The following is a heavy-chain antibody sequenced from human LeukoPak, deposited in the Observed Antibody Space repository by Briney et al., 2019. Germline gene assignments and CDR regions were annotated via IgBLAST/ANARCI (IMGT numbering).Heavy chain of an antibody. CDR1: GGSISSGGYY. J-gene: IGHJ4*02. CDR3: ARGFAGSSTSYAYPFGY. V-gene: IGHV4-31*03. D-gene: IGHD2-2*01. Sequence: PSETLSLTCTVSGGSISSGGYYWSWIRQHPGKGLEWIGYIYYSGSTHYNPSLKSRITISVDTSKNQFSLKLSSVTAADTAVYYCARGFAGSSTSYAYPFGYWGQGTLVTVSS. CDR2: IYYSGST.